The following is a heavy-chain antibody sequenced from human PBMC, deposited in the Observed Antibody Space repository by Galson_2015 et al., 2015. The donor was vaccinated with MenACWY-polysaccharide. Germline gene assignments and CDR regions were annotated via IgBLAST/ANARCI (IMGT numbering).Heavy chain of an antibody. J-gene: IGHJ4*02. D-gene: IGHD3-10*01. Sequence: SVKVSCKASGYTFNTYAMNWVRQAPGQGLEWVGGINTNTGNPTYAQGFTGRFVFSLDASVSTAYLQISSLKAEDTAVYYCARDPKQKPSSVPEGRFDYWGQGTLVTVSS. CDR1: GYTFNTYA. CDR3: ARDPKQKPSSVPEGRFDY. CDR2: INTNTGNP. V-gene: IGHV7-4-1*02.